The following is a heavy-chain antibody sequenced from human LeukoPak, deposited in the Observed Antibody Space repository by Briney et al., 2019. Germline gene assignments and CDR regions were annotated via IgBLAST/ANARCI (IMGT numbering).Heavy chain of an antibody. CDR1: GGSISSYY. D-gene: IGHD6-19*01. V-gene: IGHV4-59*01. CDR3: AGSPNPYYFDF. Sequence: SETLSLTCTVSGGSISSYYWSLIRQSPGKGLEGIGYIYYTGNTNYNPSLKSRVTILVDASKNQFSLNLSSLTAADTAVYYCAGSPNPYYFDFWGQGSLVTVSS. J-gene: IGHJ4*02. CDR2: IYYTGNT.